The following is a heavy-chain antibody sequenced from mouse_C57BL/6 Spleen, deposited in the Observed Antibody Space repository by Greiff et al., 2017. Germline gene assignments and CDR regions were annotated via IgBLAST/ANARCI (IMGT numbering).Heavy chain of an antibody. CDR2: IWWDDDK. Sequence: QVTLKVSGPGILQPSQTLSLTCSFSGFSLSTFGMGVGWIRQPSGKGLEWLAHIWWDDDKYYNPALKSRLTISKDTSKNQVFLKIANVDTADTATYYCARMLTTVVDRGSYFDVWGTGTTVTVSS. V-gene: IGHV8-8*01. CDR3: ARMLTTVVDRGSYFDV. D-gene: IGHD1-1*01. J-gene: IGHJ1*03. CDR1: GFSLSTFGMG.